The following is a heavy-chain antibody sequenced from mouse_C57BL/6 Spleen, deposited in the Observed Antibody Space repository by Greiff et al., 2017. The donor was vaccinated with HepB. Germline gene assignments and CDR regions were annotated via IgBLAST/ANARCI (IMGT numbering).Heavy chain of an antibody. J-gene: IGHJ3*01. V-gene: IGHV1-64*01. CDR3: ARLGYDYPFAY. D-gene: IGHD2-4*01. CDR2: IHPNSGST. Sequence: QVQLQQPGAELVKPGASVKLSCKASGYTFTSYWMHWVKQRPGQGLEWIGMIHPNSGSTNYNEKFKSKATLTVDKSSSTAYMQLSSLTSEDSAVYYCARLGYDYPFAYWGQGTLVTVSA. CDR1: GYTFTSYW.